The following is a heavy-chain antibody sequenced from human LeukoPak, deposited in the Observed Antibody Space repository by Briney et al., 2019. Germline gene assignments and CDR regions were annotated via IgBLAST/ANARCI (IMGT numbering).Heavy chain of an antibody. V-gene: IGHV3-15*01. D-gene: IGHD3-22*01. CDR2: IKSKTDGGTT. Sequence: GGSLRLSCAASGFTVSDAWMSWVRQAPGKGLEWVGRIKSKTDGGTTDYAAPVKGRFTISRDDSKNTLYLQMNSLKIEDTAVYYCARYYGDSGSQYYFDYWGQGTLVTVSS. CDR1: GFTVSDAW. CDR3: ARYYGDSGSQYYFDY. J-gene: IGHJ4*02.